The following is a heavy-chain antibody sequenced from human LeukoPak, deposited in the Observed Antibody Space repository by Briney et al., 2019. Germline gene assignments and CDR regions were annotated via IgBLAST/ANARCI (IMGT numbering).Heavy chain of an antibody. Sequence: SETLSLICTVSGGSISSYYWSWIRQPPGKGLEWIGYIYYSGSTNYNPSLKSRVTISVDTSKNQFSLKLSSVTAADTAVYYCAREGHNDYCDSWGQGTLVTVSS. CDR1: GGSISSYY. CDR2: IYYSGST. CDR3: AREGHNDYCDS. V-gene: IGHV4-59*01. D-gene: IGHD2-21*01. J-gene: IGHJ4*02.